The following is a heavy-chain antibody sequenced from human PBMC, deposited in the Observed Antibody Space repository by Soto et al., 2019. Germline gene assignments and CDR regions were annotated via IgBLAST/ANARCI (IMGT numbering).Heavy chain of an antibody. CDR2: LSGSGGTT. Sequence: AGSLKICCTVSGVTFSNYAMNWVRQAPGKGLEWVSSLSGSGGTTYYADSVKGRFIISRDNSKNTLYLLMNSLRAEDTALYYCAKQRADYGSGADTFYFDSWGQGALVTVSS. D-gene: IGHD3-10*01. CDR3: AKQRADYGSGADTFYFDS. CDR1: GVTFSNYA. V-gene: IGHV3-23*01. J-gene: IGHJ4*02.